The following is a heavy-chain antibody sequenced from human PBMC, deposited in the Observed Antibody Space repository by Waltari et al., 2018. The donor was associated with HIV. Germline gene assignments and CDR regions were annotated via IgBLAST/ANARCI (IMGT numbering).Heavy chain of an antibody. Sequence: QVQLVQSGAEVKKPGASVKVSCKASGYTFTAYYMRWGRQAPGQGLEWMGRINLNSGDTNYGQKFQGRVTMTRDTSISTAYMELSRLRSDDTAVYYCARDSYYYDSSGFFPDFWGQGTLVTVSS. CDR1: GYTFTAYY. V-gene: IGHV1-2*06. CDR3: ARDSYYYDSSGFFPDF. D-gene: IGHD3-22*01. CDR2: INLNSGDT. J-gene: IGHJ4*02.